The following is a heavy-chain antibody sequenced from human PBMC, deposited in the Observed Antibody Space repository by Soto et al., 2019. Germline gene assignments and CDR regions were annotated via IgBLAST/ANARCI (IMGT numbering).Heavy chain of an antibody. J-gene: IGHJ4*02. V-gene: IGHV3-23*01. Sequence: EVQLLESGGGLVHPGGSLRLSCAASGFTYSSHAMSWVRQAPGKGLEWVSHISGSGGSTYYADSVKGRFTISRDNSKNTLYLQMNSLRDEDTAVYYCAKDPRWELPPHFDCWGQGTLVTVSS. CDR3: AKDPRWELPPHFDC. D-gene: IGHD1-26*01. CDR1: GFTYSSHA. CDR2: ISGSGGST.